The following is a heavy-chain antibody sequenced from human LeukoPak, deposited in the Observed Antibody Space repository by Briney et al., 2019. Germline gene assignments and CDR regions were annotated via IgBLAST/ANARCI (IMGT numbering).Heavy chain of an antibody. CDR2: SIGSGGST. CDR3: ARAQDYCSGGSCYGYFQH. Sequence: GGSLRLSCAASGFTFSSYGMSWVRQAPEKGLEWVSVSIGSGGSTYYADSVKGRFTISRDNSKNTLYLQMNSLRAEDTAVYYCARAQDYCSGGSCYGYFQHWGQGSLVTVSS. D-gene: IGHD2-15*01. J-gene: IGHJ1*01. CDR1: GFTFSSYG. V-gene: IGHV3-23*01.